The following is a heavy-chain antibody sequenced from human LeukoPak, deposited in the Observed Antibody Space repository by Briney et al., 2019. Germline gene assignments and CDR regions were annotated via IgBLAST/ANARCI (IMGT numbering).Heavy chain of an antibody. CDR2: VHSSGTT. D-gene: IGHD3-16*02. Sequence: SETLSLTCTVSGASTSAYYWSWIRQSPGKELTWIGFVHSSGTTKYNPSLNGRVTISVDTSKNQLSLRLNSVTPADTAVYFCARDYPWFDSWGQGTLVTVSS. CDR1: GASTSAYY. J-gene: IGHJ5*01. CDR3: ARDYPWFDS. V-gene: IGHV4-59*01.